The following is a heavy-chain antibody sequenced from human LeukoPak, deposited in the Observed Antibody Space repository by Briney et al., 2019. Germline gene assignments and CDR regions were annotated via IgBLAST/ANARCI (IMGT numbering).Heavy chain of an antibody. V-gene: IGHV4-4*07. CDR1: GGSISSYY. J-gene: IGHJ5*02. Sequence: SETLSLTCTVSGGSISSYYWSWIRQPAGKGLECTGRIYTSGTTNYNPSLKSRVTMSVDTSKNQLSLKLSSVTAADTAVYYCARDHSSSWPNWFDPWGQGTLVTVSS. CDR2: IYTSGTT. D-gene: IGHD6-13*01. CDR3: ARDHSSSWPNWFDP.